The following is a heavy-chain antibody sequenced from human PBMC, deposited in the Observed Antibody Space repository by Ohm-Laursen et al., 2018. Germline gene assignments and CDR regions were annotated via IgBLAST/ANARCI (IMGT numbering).Heavy chain of an antibody. CDR2: IWYDGSNK. Sequence: SLRLSCSASGFTFSSYGMHWVRQAPGKGLEWVAVIWYDGSNKYYADSVKGRFTISRDNSKNTLYLQMNSLRAEDTAVYYCATSVDIVATNLDYWGQGTLVTVSS. CDR1: GFTFSSYG. CDR3: ATSVDIVATNLDY. D-gene: IGHD5-12*01. V-gene: IGHV3-33*08. J-gene: IGHJ4*02.